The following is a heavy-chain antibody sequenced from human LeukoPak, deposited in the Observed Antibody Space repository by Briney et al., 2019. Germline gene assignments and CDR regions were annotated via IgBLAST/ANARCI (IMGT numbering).Heavy chain of an antibody. CDR3: ARTYGSGSLDY. CDR2: ISGRGEAI. V-gene: IGHV3-48*01. D-gene: IGHD2-15*01. Sequence: PGGSLRLSCLASGFTFSNYRLNWVRQAPGKGLEWISYISGRGEAIFYADSVQGRFTISRDNAKNSIYLQMNGLTAEDTAVYYCARTYGSGSLDYGGQGTLVTVSS. J-gene: IGHJ4*02. CDR1: GFTFSNYR.